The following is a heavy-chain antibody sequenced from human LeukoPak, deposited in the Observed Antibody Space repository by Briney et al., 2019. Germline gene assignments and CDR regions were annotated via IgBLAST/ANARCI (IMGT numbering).Heavy chain of an antibody. D-gene: IGHD7-27*01. CDR2: IYYSGST. CDR1: GGFVSSNY. Sequence: SETLSLTCTVSGGFVSSNYWSWIRQPPGKGLEWIGYIYYSGSTNYNPSLKSRVTISVDTSKNQFSLKLSYVTAADTAVYFCARESSWGNFDYWGQGTLVTVSS. V-gene: IGHV4-59*02. CDR3: ARESSWGNFDY. J-gene: IGHJ4*02.